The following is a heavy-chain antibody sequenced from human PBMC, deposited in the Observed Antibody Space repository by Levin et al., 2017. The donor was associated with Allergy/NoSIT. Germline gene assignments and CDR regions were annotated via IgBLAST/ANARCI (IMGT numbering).Heavy chain of an antibody. J-gene: IGHJ6*02. V-gene: IGHV4-59*01. CDR2: ISSSGST. CDR1: GAFISNYY. Sequence: SQTLSLTCTVSGAFISNYYWSWIRPPPGKGLEWIGYISSSGSTIYNPSLDSRTIISVDMSKNHFSLRLRSVTAADTAVYYCATVPVYGLDVWGQGTTVTVS. CDR3: ATVPVYGLDV.